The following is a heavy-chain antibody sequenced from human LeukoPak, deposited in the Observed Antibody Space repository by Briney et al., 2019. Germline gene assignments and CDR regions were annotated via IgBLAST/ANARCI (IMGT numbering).Heavy chain of an antibody. CDR3: ARVTEARPFGELLPIT. D-gene: IGHD3-10*01. CDR1: GGTFSSYA. V-gene: IGHV1-69*04. J-gene: IGHJ5*02. CDR2: IIPILGIA. Sequence: SVKVSCKASGGTFSSYAISWVRQAPGQGLEWMGRIIPILGIANYAQKFPGRVTITADKSTSTAYMELSSLRSEDTAVYYCARVTEARPFGELLPITWGQGTLVTVSS.